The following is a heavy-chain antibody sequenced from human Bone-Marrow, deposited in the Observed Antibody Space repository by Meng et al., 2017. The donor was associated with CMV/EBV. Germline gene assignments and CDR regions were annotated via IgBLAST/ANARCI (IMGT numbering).Heavy chain of an antibody. Sequence: ASVKVSCKASGYTFTSYGISWVRQAPGQGLEWMGWISAYNGNTNYAQMLQGRVTMTTDTSTSTAYMELRSLRSDDTAVYYCARTYCSSTSCYLLRKFDPWGQGTLVTV. CDR3: ARTYCSSTSCYLLRKFDP. V-gene: IGHV1-18*01. CDR2: ISAYNGNT. J-gene: IGHJ5*02. CDR1: GYTFTSYG. D-gene: IGHD2-2*01.